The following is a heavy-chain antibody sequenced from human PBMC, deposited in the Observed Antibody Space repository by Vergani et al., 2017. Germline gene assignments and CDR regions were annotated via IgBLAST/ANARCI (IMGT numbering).Heavy chain of an antibody. CDR1: GGSISSGSYY. CDR3: ARVMVGATTVWFDR. V-gene: IGHV4-61*02. CDR2: IYTSGST. Sequence: QVQLHESGPGLVKPSQTLSLTFTVSGGSISSGSYYWSWIRQPAGKGLEWIGRIYTSGSTNYNPSLKSRVTISVDTSKNQFSLKLSSVTAADTAVYYCARVMVGATTVWFDRWGQGTLVTVSS. D-gene: IGHD1-26*01. J-gene: IGHJ5*02.